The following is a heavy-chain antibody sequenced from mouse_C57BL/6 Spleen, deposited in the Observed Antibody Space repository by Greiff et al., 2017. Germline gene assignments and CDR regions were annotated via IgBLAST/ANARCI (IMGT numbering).Heavy chain of an antibody. CDR2: INPNNGGT. V-gene: IGHV1-22*01. D-gene: IGHD2-5*01. CDR1: GYTFTDYN. Sequence: VQLQQSGPELVKPGASVKMSCKASGYTFTDYNMHWVKQSHGKSLEWIGYINPNNGGTSYNQKFKGKATLTVNKSSSTAYMELRSLTSEDSAVYYCARSYYSNYEVDYWGQGTTLTVSS. J-gene: IGHJ2*01. CDR3: ARSYYSNYEVDY.